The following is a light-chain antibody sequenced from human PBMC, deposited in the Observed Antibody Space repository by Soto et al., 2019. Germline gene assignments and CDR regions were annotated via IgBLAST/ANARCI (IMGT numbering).Light chain of an antibody. J-gene: IGKJ2*01. CDR1: QTFSNY. CDR3: QQSYITPYT. Sequence: DIQMTQSPSSLSASVGDRVTITCRASQTFSNYLNWYQQKPGKAPRLLIYMASTLQSGVPSRFSGSGSGIHFTLTTSSLQPEDSAIYYCQQSYITPYTFGQGTKLEIK. CDR2: MAS. V-gene: IGKV1-39*01.